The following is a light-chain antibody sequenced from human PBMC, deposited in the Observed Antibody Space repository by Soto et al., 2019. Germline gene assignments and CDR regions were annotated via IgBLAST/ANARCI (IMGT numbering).Light chain of an antibody. V-gene: IGLV2-11*01. CDR2: DVS. CDR3: CSYAGSSTYV. J-gene: IGLJ1*01. Sequence: QSVLTQPRSVSGSPGQSVTISCTGTSSDVGGYDFVSWYQQHPGKAPKLMISDVSKRPSGVPDRFSGSKSGNTASLTISGLQAEDEADYYCCSYAGSSTYVFDTGTKVTVL. CDR1: SSDVGGYDF.